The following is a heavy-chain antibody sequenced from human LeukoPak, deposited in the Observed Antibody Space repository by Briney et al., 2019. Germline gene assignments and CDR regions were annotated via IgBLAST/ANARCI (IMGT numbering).Heavy chain of an antibody. J-gene: IGHJ4*02. CDR1: GFTFSSYA. Sequence: QPGGSLRLSCAASGFTFSSYAMSWVRQAPGKGLEWVSAISGSGGSTYYADSVKGRFTISRDNSKTTLYLQMNSLRAEDTAVYYCAKGGGYDSSGYYYAFDYWGQGTLVTVSS. V-gene: IGHV3-23*01. CDR2: ISGSGGST. D-gene: IGHD3-22*01. CDR3: AKGGGYDSSGYYYAFDY.